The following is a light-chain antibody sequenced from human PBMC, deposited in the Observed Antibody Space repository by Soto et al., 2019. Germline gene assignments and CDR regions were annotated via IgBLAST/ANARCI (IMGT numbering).Light chain of an antibody. Sequence: ALTQPPSASGSPGQSVTISCTGTSSDVGGYIFVSWYQQHPGRAPKLMIYDVNKRPSGVPDRFSGSKSDNTASLTVSGLQAEDEADYYCVSYAGGTYVFGTGTKVTVL. CDR3: VSYAGGTYV. J-gene: IGLJ1*01. CDR1: SSDVGGYIF. V-gene: IGLV2-8*01. CDR2: DVN.